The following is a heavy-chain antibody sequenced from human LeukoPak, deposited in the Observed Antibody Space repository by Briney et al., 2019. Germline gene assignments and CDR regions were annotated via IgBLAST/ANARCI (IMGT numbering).Heavy chain of an antibody. CDR1: GGSISSNSYY. CDR3: ARAPTTVVTRGYFDY. J-gene: IGHJ4*02. Sequence: SETLSLTCAVSGGSISSNSYYWGWIRQPPGKGLEWIGSIYHSGSTYYNPSLKSRVTISVDTSKNQFSLKLSSVTAADTAVYYCARAPTTVVTRGYFDYWGQGTLVIVSS. V-gene: IGHV4-39*07. CDR2: IYHSGST. D-gene: IGHD4-23*01.